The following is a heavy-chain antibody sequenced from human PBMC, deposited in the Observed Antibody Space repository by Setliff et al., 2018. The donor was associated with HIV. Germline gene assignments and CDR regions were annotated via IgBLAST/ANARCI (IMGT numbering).Heavy chain of an antibody. CDR1: GGSISSYY. CDR3: ARDVARFDYDTGGYYVSHFDY. V-gene: IGHV4-4*07. Sequence: SETLSLTCTVSGGSISSYYWSWIRQPAGKGLEWIGRIYTSGSTKYNPSLKSRVTIAGDTSKNQFSVRLTSVTAADTAVYFCARDVARFDYDTGGYYVSHFDYWGQGIQVTVSS. CDR2: IYTSGST. D-gene: IGHD3-22*01. J-gene: IGHJ4*02.